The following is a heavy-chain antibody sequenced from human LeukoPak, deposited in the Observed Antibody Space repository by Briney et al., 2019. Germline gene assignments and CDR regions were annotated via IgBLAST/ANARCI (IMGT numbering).Heavy chain of an antibody. D-gene: IGHD2-2*01. J-gene: IGHJ4*02. CDR1: GFTFSSYV. V-gene: IGHV3-30-3*01. CDR2: ISYDGSNK. CDR3: ARDLVVTSAY. Sequence: GGSLRLSCAASGFTFSSYVMHWVRQAPGKGLEWVAVISYDGSNKYYADSVKGRFTISRDNSKNTLYLQMNGLRAEDTAVYYCARDLVVTSAYWGQGTLVTVSS.